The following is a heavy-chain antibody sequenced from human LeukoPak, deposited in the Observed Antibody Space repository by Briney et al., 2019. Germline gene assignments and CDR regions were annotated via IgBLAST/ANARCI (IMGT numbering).Heavy chain of an antibody. V-gene: IGHV3-30*18. Sequence: GGSLRLSCAASGFTFSNYGMHWVRQAPGKGLEWVALISYDGSNKYYADSAKGRFTISRDNSKNTLYLQMSSLRAEDTAVYYCAKSAGYNWGFHWGQGTLVTVSS. J-gene: IGHJ4*02. CDR2: ISYDGSNK. D-gene: IGHD5-24*01. CDR3: AKSAGYNWGFH. CDR1: GFTFSNYG.